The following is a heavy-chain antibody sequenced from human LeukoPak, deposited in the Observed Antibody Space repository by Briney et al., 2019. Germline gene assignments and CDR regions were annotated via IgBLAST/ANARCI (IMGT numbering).Heavy chain of an antibody. V-gene: IGHV3-48*02. Sequence: PGGSLRLSCAASGFIFSSNSMNWVRQAPGKGLEWLSYISSSSSTIYYADSVKGRFTISRDNAQNSLYLQMNSLRDEDTAVYYCARDCGYSYGSDYWGQGTLVTVSS. J-gene: IGHJ4*02. CDR1: GFIFSSNS. D-gene: IGHD5-18*01. CDR2: ISSSSSTI. CDR3: ARDCGYSYGSDY.